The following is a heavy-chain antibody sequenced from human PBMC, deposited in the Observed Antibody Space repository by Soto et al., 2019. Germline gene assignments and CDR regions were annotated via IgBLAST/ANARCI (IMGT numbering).Heavy chain of an antibody. V-gene: IGHV4-34*01. J-gene: IGHJ6*03. CDR2: INHSGST. Sequence: SETRCLTCAVYGGSFSGYYWSGSRQPPGKGLEWIGEINHSGSTNYNPSLKSRVTISVDTSKNQFSLKLSSVTAADTAVYYCARGGVTIFGVVIRGHNPGMDVWGKGTTVTVSS. D-gene: IGHD3-3*01. CDR1: GGSFSGYY. CDR3: ARGGVTIFGVVIRGHNPGMDV.